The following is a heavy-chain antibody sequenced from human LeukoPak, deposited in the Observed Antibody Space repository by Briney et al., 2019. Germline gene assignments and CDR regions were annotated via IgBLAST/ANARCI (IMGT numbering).Heavy chain of an antibody. J-gene: IGHJ4*02. CDR3: AKGVAAAGPPVDY. V-gene: IGHV3-43D*03. CDR1: GFTFDDYA. Sequence: GGSLRLSCAASGFTFDDYAMHWVRQAPGKGLEWVSLISWDGGSTYYADSVKGRFTISRDNSKNSLYLQMNSLRAEDTALYYCAKGVAAAGPPVDYWGQGTLVTVSS. D-gene: IGHD6-13*01. CDR2: ISWDGGST.